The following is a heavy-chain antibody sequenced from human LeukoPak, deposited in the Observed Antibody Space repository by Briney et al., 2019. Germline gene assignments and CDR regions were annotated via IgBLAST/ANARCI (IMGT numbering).Heavy chain of an antibody. CDR3: ARPRTVAAANAFDI. CDR1: GYTFTGYY. CDR2: INPNSGGT. V-gene: IGHV1-2*02. D-gene: IGHD6-13*01. Sequence: ASVKVSCKASGYTFTGYYMHWVRQAPGQGLEWMGWINPNSGGTNYAQKFQGRVTMTRDTSISTAYMELSRLRSDDTAVYYCARPRTVAAANAFDIWGQGTMVTVSS. J-gene: IGHJ3*02.